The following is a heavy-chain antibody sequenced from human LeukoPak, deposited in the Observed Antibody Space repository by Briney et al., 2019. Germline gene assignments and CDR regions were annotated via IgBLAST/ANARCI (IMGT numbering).Heavy chain of an antibody. D-gene: IGHD1-26*01. J-gene: IGHJ4*02. V-gene: IGHV4-39*02. CDR1: GGPISSSSDY. CDR2: IYYSGST. Sequence: SETLSLTCTVSGGPISSSSDYWVWVRQPPGQGLEWIGKIYYSGSTYYNPSHRSRVTISVDTSSNHFSLKLYSVTAADTAVYYCAREYGGTYGSFEYWGQGSLVTVSS. CDR3: AREYGGTYGSFEY.